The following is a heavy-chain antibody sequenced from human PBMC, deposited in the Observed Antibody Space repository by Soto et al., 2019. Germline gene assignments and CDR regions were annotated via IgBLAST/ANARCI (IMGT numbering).Heavy chain of an antibody. V-gene: IGHV4-34*01. D-gene: IGHD3-16*02. Sequence: SETLSLTCAVYGGSFSGYYWSWIRQPPGKGLEWIGEINHSGSTNYNPSLKSRVTISVDTSKNQFSLKLSSVTAADTAVFYCAREAFGGVIVKGFDYWGQGTLVTVSS. CDR2: INHSGST. J-gene: IGHJ4*02. CDR1: GGSFSGYY. CDR3: AREAFGGVIVKGFDY.